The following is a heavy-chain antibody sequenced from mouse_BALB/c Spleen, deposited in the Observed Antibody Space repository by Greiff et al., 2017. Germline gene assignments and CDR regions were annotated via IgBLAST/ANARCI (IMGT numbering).Heavy chain of an antibody. CDR1: GFSLTSYG. D-gene: IGHD1-1*01. CDR2: IYWDDDK. Sequence: QVQLKESGPGLVAPSQSLSITCTVSGFSLTSYGVHWVRQPSGKGLEWLAHIYWDDDKRYNPSLKSRLTISKDTSSNQVFLKITSVDTADTATYYCARNYYGSRAMDYWGQGTSVTVSS. J-gene: IGHJ4*01. CDR3: ARNYYGSRAMDY. V-gene: IGHV8-12*01.